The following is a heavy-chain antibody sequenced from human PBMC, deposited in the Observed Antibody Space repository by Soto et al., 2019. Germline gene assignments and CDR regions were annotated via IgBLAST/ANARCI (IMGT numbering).Heavy chain of an antibody. J-gene: IGHJ6*02. V-gene: IGHV4-59*02. CDR2: IYYSGST. CDR1: GGSVTSYC. D-gene: IGHD3-10*01. Sequence: QVQLQESGPGLVKPSETLSLTCTVSGGSVTSYCWSCIRQPPGKALEWIGTIYYSGSTNYNPSLKSRVTISVDTSKNQFSLSLKSATAADTAVYFCARALYGSGVLDVWGQGTTVTVSS. CDR3: ARALYGSGVLDV.